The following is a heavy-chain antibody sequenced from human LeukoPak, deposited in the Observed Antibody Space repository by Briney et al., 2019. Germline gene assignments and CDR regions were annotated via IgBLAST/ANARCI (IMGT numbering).Heavy chain of an antibody. CDR1: GGSISSGGYY. CDR2: IYYSGST. CDR3: ARGSHVRDSRRYYFDY. J-gene: IGHJ4*02. V-gene: IGHV4-31*03. Sequence: SQTLSLTCTVSGGSISSGGYYWSWIRQHPGKGLEWIGYIYYSGSTYYNPSFKSRVTISVDTSKNQFSLKLSSVTAADTAVYYRARGSHVRDSRRYYFDYWGQGTLVTVSS. D-gene: IGHD3-22*01.